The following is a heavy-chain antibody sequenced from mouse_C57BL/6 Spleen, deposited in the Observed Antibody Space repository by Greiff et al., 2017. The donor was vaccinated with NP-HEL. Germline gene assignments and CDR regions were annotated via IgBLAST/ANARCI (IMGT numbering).Heavy chain of an antibody. V-gene: IGHV1-54*01. CDR3: AITYYYGSSYAMDY. CDR2: INPGSGGT. CDR1: GYAFTNYL. D-gene: IGHD1-1*01. Sequence: VQLKQSGAELVRPGTSVKVSCKASGYAFTNYLIEWVKQRPGQGLEWIGVINPGSGGTNYNEKFKGKATLTADKSSSTAYMQLSSLTSEDSAVYFCAITYYYGSSYAMDYWGQGTSVTVSS. J-gene: IGHJ4*01.